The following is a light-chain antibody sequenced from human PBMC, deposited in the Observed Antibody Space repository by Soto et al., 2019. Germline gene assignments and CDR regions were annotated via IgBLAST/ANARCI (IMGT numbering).Light chain of an antibody. V-gene: IGKV3-20*01. CDR3: QQYGSSPRT. CDR2: GAS. CDR1: QSVDSNF. J-gene: IGKJ1*01. Sequence: EIVLTQSPGTLSLSPGARATLSCAASQSVDSNFLAWYQQKPGQAPRLLIYGASNRATGITDRFSGSGSRTDFTLTISRLEPEDFAVYYWQQYGSSPRTFGQGTKVDIK.